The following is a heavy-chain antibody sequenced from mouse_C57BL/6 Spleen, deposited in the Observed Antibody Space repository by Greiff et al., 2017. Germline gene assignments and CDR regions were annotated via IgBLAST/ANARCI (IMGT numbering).Heavy chain of an antibody. V-gene: IGHV2-9-1*01. D-gene: IGHD2-3*01. Sequence: VKLVESGPGLVAPSQSLSITCTVSGFSLTSYAISWVRQPPGKGLEWLGVIWTGGGTNYNSALKSSLSISKDNSKSQVFLKMNSLQTDDTARYYCARNSYDGYPFAYWGQGTLVTVSA. CDR1: GFSLTSYA. J-gene: IGHJ3*01. CDR3: ARNSYDGYPFAY. CDR2: IWTGGGT.